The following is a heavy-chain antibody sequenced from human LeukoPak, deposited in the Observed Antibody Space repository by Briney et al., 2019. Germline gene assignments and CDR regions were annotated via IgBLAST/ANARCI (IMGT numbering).Heavy chain of an antibody. CDR3: ARDERITMIVDY. V-gene: IGHV1-46*01. Sequence: ASVKVSCKASRYTFTSYYMHWVRQAPGQGLEWMGIINPSGGSTSYAQKFQGRVTMTRDTSTSTVYMELSSLRSEDTAVYYCARDERITMIVDYWGQGTLVTVSS. CDR1: RYTFTSYY. CDR2: INPSGGST. J-gene: IGHJ4*02. D-gene: IGHD3-22*01.